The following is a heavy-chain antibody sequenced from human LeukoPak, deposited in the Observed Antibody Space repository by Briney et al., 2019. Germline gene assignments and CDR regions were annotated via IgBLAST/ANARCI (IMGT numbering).Heavy chain of an antibody. CDR3: ARKGYDSSGYFAHYYYYYGMDV. V-gene: IGHV1-8*01. D-gene: IGHD3-22*01. CDR1: GYTFTSYD. CDR2: MNPNSGNT. Sequence: GASVKVSCKASGYTFTSYDINWVRQATGQGLEWIGWMNPNSGNTGYAQKFQGRVTMTRNTSISTAYMELSSLRSEDTAVYYCARKGYDSSGYFAHYYYYYGMDVWGQGTTVTVSS. J-gene: IGHJ6*02.